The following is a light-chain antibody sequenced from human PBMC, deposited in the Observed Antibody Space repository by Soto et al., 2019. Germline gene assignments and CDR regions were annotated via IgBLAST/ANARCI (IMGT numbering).Light chain of an antibody. J-gene: IGKJ2*01. CDR3: QQSYSSPRT. Sequence: DIQMTQSPSSLSASVGDRVTITCQSSQSVISYLNWYQQKAGKAPQLLIYAASSLQSGVPARFSGSGSGTDFILSISSLQPEDSAIYYCQQSYSSPRTFGEGPKLEI. CDR2: AAS. CDR1: QSVISY. V-gene: IGKV1-39*01.